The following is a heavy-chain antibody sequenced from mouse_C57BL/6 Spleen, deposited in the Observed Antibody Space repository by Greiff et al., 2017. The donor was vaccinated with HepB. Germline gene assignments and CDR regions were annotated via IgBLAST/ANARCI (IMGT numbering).Heavy chain of an antibody. Sequence: VQLQQPGAELVMPGASVKLSCKASGYTFTSYWMHWVKQRPGQGLEWIGEIDPSDSYTNYNQKFKGKSTLTVDKSSSTAYMQLSSLTSEDSAVYYCARSGDFSRLAYWGQGTLVTVSA. J-gene: IGHJ3*01. V-gene: IGHV1-69*01. CDR3: ARSGDFSRLAY. D-gene: IGHD3-2*02. CDR2: IDPSDSYT. CDR1: GYTFTSYW.